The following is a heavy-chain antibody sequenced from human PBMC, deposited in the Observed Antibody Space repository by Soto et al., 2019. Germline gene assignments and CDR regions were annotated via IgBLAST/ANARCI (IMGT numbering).Heavy chain of an antibody. Sequence: SGPTLVNPTQTLTLTCTFSGFSITTRAMCVSWIRQPPGKALEWLALIDWADDKYYSTSLKTRLTISKDTSKNQVVLTMTNVDPVDTATYYCARFRLLYNAFDIWGQGTMVTVSS. D-gene: IGHD2-8*01. CDR1: GFSITTRAMC. V-gene: IGHV2-70*13. CDR3: ARFRLLYNAFDI. CDR2: IDWADDK. J-gene: IGHJ3*02.